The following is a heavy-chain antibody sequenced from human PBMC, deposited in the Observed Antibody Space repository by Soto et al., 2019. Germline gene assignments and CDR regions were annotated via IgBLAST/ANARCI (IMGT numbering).Heavy chain of an antibody. CDR1: GYTFTTYD. D-gene: IGHD2-8*01. CDR3: ARYPYHVLMVNAPNLYGMDV. J-gene: IGHJ6*02. V-gene: IGHV1-18*01. CDR2: ISTYNGNT. Sequence: ASVKVSCKASGYTFTTYDICWVRQAPGQELEWMGRISTYNGNTNYPQSLQGRLTMSTDTSTTTAYMELRSLRSDDTAVYYCARYPYHVLMVNAPNLYGMDVWGQGTTVTVSS.